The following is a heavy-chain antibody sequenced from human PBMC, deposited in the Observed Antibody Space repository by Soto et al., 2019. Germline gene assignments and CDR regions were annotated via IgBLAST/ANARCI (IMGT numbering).Heavy chain of an antibody. Sequence: QVQLVESGGGVVQPGRSLRLSCAASGFTFSSYGMHWVRQAPGKGLEWVAVIWYDGSNKYYADSVKGRFTISRDNSKNTLYLQMNSLRAEDTAVYYCARDSTNVETGTRGAFDIWGQGTMVTVSS. CDR2: IWYDGSNK. D-gene: IGHD2-8*01. CDR1: GFTFSSYG. V-gene: IGHV3-33*01. CDR3: ARDSTNVETGTRGAFDI. J-gene: IGHJ3*02.